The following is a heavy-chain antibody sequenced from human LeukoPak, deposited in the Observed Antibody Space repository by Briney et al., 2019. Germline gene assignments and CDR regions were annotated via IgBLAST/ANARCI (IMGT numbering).Heavy chain of an antibody. J-gene: IGHJ6*02. D-gene: IGHD2-2*01. Sequence: PGGSLRLSCAASGFTFSSYEMNWVRQAPGKGLEWVPYISSSGSTIYYADSVKGRFTISRDNAKNPLYLQMNSLRAEDTAVYYCARYCSSTSCYSYYYGMDVWGQGTTVTVSS. CDR3: ARYCSSTSCYSYYYGMDV. V-gene: IGHV3-48*03. CDR1: GFTFSSYE. CDR2: ISSSGSTI.